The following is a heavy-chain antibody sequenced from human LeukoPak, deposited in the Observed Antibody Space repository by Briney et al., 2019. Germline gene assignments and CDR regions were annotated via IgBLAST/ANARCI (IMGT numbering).Heavy chain of an antibody. CDR3: ARADPPIVVVPAAMFAFDI. CDR2: IYYGGST. V-gene: IGHV4-59*01. Sequence: PSETLSLTCTVSGGSISSYYWSWIRQPPGKGLEWIGYIYYGGSTNYNPSLKSRVTISVDTSKNQFSLKLSSVTAADTAVYYCARADPPIVVVPAAMFAFDIWGQGTMVTVSS. J-gene: IGHJ3*02. D-gene: IGHD2-2*01. CDR1: GGSISSYY.